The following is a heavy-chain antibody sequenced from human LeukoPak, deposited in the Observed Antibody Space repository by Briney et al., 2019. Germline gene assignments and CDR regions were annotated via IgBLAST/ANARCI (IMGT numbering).Heavy chain of an antibody. J-gene: IGHJ6*03. V-gene: IGHV3-23*01. CDR1: GFTFSTYA. CDR2: ISGSGGST. CDR3: AKGVEMATIGGYYYYYYMDV. Sequence: GGSLRLSCAASGFTFSTYAMSWVRQAPGKGLEWVSAISGSGGSTYYADSVKGRFTISRDNSKNTLYLQMNSLRAEDTAVYYCAKGVEMATIGGYYYYYYMDVWGKGTTVTVSS. D-gene: IGHD5-24*01.